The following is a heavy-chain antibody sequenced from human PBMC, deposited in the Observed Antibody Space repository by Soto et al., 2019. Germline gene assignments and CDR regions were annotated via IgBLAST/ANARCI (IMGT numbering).Heavy chain of an antibody. CDR2: INSDGSST. CDR3: ARPGYSSWFHDAFDI. V-gene: IGHV3-74*01. Sequence: GGSLRLSCAASGCTFSSYWMHWVRQAPGKGLVWVSRINSDGSSTSYADSVKGRFTISRDNAKNTLYLQMNSLRAEDTAVYYCARPGYSSWFHDAFDIWGQGTMVTVSS. CDR1: GCTFSSYW. J-gene: IGHJ3*02. D-gene: IGHD6-13*01.